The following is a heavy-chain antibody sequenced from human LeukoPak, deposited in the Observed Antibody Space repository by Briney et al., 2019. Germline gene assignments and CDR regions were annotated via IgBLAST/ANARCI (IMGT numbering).Heavy chain of an antibody. CDR1: GYTFTSYA. V-gene: IGHV7-4-1*02. D-gene: IGHD3-9*01. J-gene: IGHJ6*03. CDR2: INTNTGNP. Sequence: ASVKVSCKASGYTFTSYAMNWVRQAPGQGLEWMGWINTNTGNPTYAQGFTGRFVFSLDTSVSTAYLQISSLKAEDTAVYYCARKGNYDILTGYYKGGPSWYYYYYMDVWGKGTTVTVSS. CDR3: ARKGNYDILTGYYKGGPSWYYYYYMDV.